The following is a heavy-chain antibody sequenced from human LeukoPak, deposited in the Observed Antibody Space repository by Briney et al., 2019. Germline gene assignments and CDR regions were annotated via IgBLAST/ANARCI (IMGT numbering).Heavy chain of an antibody. J-gene: IGHJ4*02. CDR3: AKDDAWLRFGE. V-gene: IGHV3-23*01. CDR1: GFTFSNAW. D-gene: IGHD3-10*01. Sequence: GGSLRLSCAASGFTFSNAWMSWVRQAPGKGLEWVSGISPSGDIRYYADSVKGRFTISRDNSKNTLYLEVISLTAEDTAVYYCAKDDAWLRFGEWSQGTLVTVSS. CDR2: ISPSGDIR.